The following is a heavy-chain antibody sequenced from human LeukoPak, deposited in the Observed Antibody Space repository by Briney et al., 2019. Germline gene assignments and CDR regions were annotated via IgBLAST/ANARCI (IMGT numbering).Heavy chain of an antibody. CDR3: ARSDSSWYPFEY. CDR2: ISGSSNYI. D-gene: IGHD6-13*01. V-gene: IGHV3-21*01. J-gene: IGHJ4*02. CDR1: GFTFSSYA. Sequence: PGGSLRLSCAASGFTFSSYAMSWVRQAPGKGLEWVSSISGSSNYIYYADSVKGRFTISRDNAKNSLYLQMNSLRGEDSAVYYCARSDSSWYPFEYWGQGTLVTVSS.